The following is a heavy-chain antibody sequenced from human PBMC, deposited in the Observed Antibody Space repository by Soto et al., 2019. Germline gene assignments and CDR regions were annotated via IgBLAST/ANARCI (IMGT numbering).Heavy chain of an antibody. CDR3: ERSVHGDYYDCDGRDN. Sequence: QVQLVQSGTEVKKPGSSVTVSCKASGGPYSKYSISWVRQAPGQGLEWMGRIIPIFDITNYAQKFQGRVTLTTDTSTSTVHIAVSSLRSEDTAVYYCERSVHGDYYDCDGRDNWGQGPLVTVSA. D-gene: IGHD3-22*01. CDR2: IIPIFDIT. CDR1: GGPYSKYS. V-gene: IGHV1-69*02. J-gene: IGHJ4*02.